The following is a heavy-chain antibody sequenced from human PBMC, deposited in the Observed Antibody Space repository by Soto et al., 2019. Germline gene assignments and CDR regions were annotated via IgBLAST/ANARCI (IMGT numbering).Heavy chain of an antibody. Sequence: SETLSLTCAVYGGSFSGYYRSWIRQPPGKGLEWIGEINHSGSTNYNPSLKSRVTISVDTSKNQFSLKLSSVTAADTAVYYCGRVGHCSGLFRYLYYYYYYVMDFWARGTA. D-gene: IGHD2-15*01. J-gene: IGHJ6*02. CDR3: GRVGHCSGLFRYLYYYYYYVMDF. CDR2: INHSGST. CDR1: GGSFSGYY. V-gene: IGHV4-34*01.